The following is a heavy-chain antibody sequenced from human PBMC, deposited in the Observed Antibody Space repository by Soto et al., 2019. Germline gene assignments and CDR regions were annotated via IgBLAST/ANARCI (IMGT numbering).Heavy chain of an antibody. V-gene: IGHV4-59*01. CDR3: ARAEGYCSSTSCYPVFDY. CDR1: GGSISSYY. J-gene: IGHJ4*02. D-gene: IGHD2-2*01. Sequence: PSETLSLTCTVSGGSISSYYWSWIRQPPGKGLEWIGYIYYSGSTNYNPSLKSRVTISVDTSKNQFSLKLSSVTAADTAVYYCARAEGYCSSTSCYPVFDYWGQGTLVTVSS. CDR2: IYYSGST.